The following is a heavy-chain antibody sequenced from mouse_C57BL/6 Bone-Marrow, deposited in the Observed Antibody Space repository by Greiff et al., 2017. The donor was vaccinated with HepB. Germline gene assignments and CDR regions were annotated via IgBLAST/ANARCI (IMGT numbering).Heavy chain of an antibody. CDR2: IYPRSGNT. J-gene: IGHJ2*01. D-gene: IGHD1-1*01. CDR1: GYTFTSYG. Sequence: VQLQQSGAELARPGASVKLSCKASGYTFTSYGISWVKQRTGQGLEWIGEIYPRSGNTYYNEKLKGKATLTADKSSSTAYMELRSLTSEDSAVYFCARRDYYGSSPYYFDYWGQGTTLTVSS. CDR3: ARRDYYGSSPYYFDY. V-gene: IGHV1-81*01.